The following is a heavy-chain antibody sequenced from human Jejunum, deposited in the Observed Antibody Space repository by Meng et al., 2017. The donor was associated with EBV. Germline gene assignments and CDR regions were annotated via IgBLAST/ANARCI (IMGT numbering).Heavy chain of an antibody. D-gene: IGHD3-22*01. J-gene: IGHJ5*02. Sequence: QVQLQQWGAGLLKPSETLSLTCAVYGGFFSGYYWSWIRQPPGKGLEWIGEINHSGSTNYNPSLKSRVTISVDTSKNQFSLKLSSVTAADTAVYYCAREARSSGYHPGIGPWGQGTPVTVSS. CDR2: INHSGST. CDR1: GGFFSGYY. V-gene: IGHV4-34*01. CDR3: AREARSSGYHPGIGP.